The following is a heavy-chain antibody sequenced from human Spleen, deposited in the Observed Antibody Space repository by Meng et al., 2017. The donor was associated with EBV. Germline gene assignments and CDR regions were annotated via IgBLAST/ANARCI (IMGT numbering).Heavy chain of an antibody. CDR1: GGAFSGYD. J-gene: IGHJ4*02. V-gene: IGHV4-34*01. D-gene: IGHD3-10*01. CDR2: INHSGST. CDR3: AKGSGSYMYYFDY. Sequence: QVQLQQWGVGLLKPSEPLSLTCAVCGGAFSGYDWSWIRQSPGKGLEWIGEINHSGSTNYNPSLKSRVTISVDTSKNQFSLKLSSVTAADTAVYYCAKGSGSYMYYFDYWGQGTLVTVSS.